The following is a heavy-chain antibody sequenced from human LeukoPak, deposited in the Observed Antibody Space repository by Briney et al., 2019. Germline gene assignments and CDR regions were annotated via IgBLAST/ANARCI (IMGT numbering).Heavy chain of an antibody. CDR3: AKEKKRYCSSTSCPSFDY. V-gene: IGHV3-30*18. D-gene: IGHD2-2*01. CDR1: GFTFSSYG. J-gene: IGHJ4*02. Sequence: GGSLRLSCAASGFTFSSYGMHWVRQAPGKGLEWVAVISYDGSNKYYADSVKGRFTISRDNSKNTLYLQMNSLRAEDTAVYYCAKEKKRYCSSTSCPSFDYWGQGTLATVSS. CDR2: ISYDGSNK.